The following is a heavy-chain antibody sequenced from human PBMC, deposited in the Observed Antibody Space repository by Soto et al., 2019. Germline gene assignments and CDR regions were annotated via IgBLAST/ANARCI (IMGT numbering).Heavy chain of an antibody. D-gene: IGHD3-22*01. V-gene: IGHV3-7*05. CDR3: ASPYDSSGYFPSY. Sequence: GGSLRLSCAASGFTFSSYWMSWVRQAPGKGLEWVANIKQDGSEKYYVDSVKGRFTISRDNAKNSLYLQMNSLRAEDTAVYYCASPYDSSGYFPSYRGQGTLVTVSS. CDR2: IKQDGSEK. CDR1: GFTFSSYW. J-gene: IGHJ4*02.